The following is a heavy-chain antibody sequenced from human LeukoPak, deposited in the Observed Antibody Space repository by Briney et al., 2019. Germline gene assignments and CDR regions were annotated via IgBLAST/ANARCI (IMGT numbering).Heavy chain of an antibody. CDR1: GCTFTSYG. V-gene: IGHV1-69*13. Sequence: HGASVKVSCKASGCTFTSYGISWVRQAPGQGLEWMGGIIPIFGTANYAQKFQGRVTITADESTSTAYMELSSLRSEDTAVYYCVWWPYSNRAFDYWGQGTLVTVSS. D-gene: IGHD2-15*01. CDR2: IIPIFGTA. CDR3: VWWPYSNRAFDY. J-gene: IGHJ4*02.